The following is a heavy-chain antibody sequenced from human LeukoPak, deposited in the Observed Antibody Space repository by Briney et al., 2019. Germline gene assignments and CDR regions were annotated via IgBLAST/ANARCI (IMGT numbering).Heavy chain of an antibody. CDR2: IVGSGVST. Sequence: GGSLRLSCAASGFTFNSYAMSWVRQAPGKGLEWVSSIVGSGVSTFYADSVKGRFTISRDNSKMSLYLQMNSLRVEDTAVYYCATYSTRNAREFQSWGQGTLVTVSS. J-gene: IGHJ1*01. V-gene: IGHV3-23*01. CDR1: GFTFNSYA. CDR3: ATYSTRNAREFQS. D-gene: IGHD4-11*01.